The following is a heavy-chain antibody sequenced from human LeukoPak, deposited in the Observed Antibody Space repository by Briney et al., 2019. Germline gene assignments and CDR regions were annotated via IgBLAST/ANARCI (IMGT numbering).Heavy chain of an antibody. J-gene: IGHJ6*03. CDR2: ISAYNGNT. CDR1: GYTFTSYG. Sequence: ASVKVSCKASGYTFTSYGISWVRQAPGQGLEWMGWISAYNGNTNYAQKLQGRVTMTTDTSTSTAYMELRSLRSDDTAVYYCARGPPYPSYYYYYMDVWGKGTTVTVSS. V-gene: IGHV1-18*01. CDR3: ARGPPYPSYYYYYMDV.